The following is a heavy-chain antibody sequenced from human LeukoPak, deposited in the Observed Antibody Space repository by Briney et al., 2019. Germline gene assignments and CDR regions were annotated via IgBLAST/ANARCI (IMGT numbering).Heavy chain of an antibody. V-gene: IGHV4-34*01. CDR3: ARSSPLVLRYFDWLPNWFDP. D-gene: IGHD3-9*01. J-gene: IGHJ5*02. Sequence: SETLSLTCAVYGGSFSGYYWSWIRQPPGKGLEWIGEFNHSGTTNYNPSLKSRVTISVDTSKNQFSLKLSSVTAADTAVYYCARSSPLVLRYFDWLPNWFDPWGPGTLVTVSS. CDR2: FNHSGTT. CDR1: GGSFSGYY.